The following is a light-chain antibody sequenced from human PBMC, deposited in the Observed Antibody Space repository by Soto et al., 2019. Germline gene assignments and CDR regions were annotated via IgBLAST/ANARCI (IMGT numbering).Light chain of an antibody. CDR2: GVS. CDR1: QSVSSSY. CDR3: EQYGSSPRT. Sequence: EIVLTQSPGTLSLSPGEIATLSFSASQSVSSSYLAWYQQKPGQAPRLLIYGVSSRATGIPDRFSGSGSGTDFTLTISRLEPEDFAVYYCEQYGSSPRTFGQGTKVDIK. J-gene: IGKJ1*01. V-gene: IGKV3-20*01.